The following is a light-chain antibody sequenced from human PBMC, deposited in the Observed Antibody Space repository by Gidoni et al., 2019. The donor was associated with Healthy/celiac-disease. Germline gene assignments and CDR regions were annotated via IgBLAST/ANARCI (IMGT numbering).Light chain of an antibody. Sequence: DIQMTQSPSSLSASVGDRVTITCRASQSISSYLNWYQQKPGKAPKLLIYAASSLQSGVPSRFSGSGSGTDFTFTISSLQPEDFATYYCQQSYSMPMYTFXXXTKLEIK. CDR2: AAS. CDR3: QQSYSMPMYT. J-gene: IGKJ2*01. CDR1: QSISSY. V-gene: IGKV1-39*01.